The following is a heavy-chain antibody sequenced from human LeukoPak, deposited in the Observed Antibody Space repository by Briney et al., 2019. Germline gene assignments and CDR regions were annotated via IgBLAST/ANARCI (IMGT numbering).Heavy chain of an antibody. J-gene: IGHJ6*03. Sequence: SVKVSFKASGATFSSYAISWVRQAPGQGLEWMGGIIPIFGTANYAQKFQGRVTITTDESTSTAYMELSSLRSEDTALYYCARVGGSGWYHYMDVWGKGTTVTVSS. CDR1: GATFSSYA. CDR2: IIPIFGTA. D-gene: IGHD6-19*01. CDR3: ARVGGSGWYHYMDV. V-gene: IGHV1-69*05.